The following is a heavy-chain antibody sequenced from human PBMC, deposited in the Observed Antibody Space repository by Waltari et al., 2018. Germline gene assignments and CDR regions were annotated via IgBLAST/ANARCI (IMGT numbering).Heavy chain of an antibody. V-gene: IGHV1-69*01. D-gene: IGHD1-26*01. CDR2: IIPFLHTS. CDR1: GGTFNNYA. Sequence: QVQLVQSGAEVKKPGSSVKVSCKASGGTFNNYAISWLRQAPGQGLEWMGGIIPFLHTSNYAQKFQGRCTMTADGSTSTAYMELSGLRAEDTAVEFCARVGGSYLGVDYFYYNMDVWGQGTSVTVSS. J-gene: IGHJ6*02. CDR3: ARVGGSYLGVDYFYYNMDV.